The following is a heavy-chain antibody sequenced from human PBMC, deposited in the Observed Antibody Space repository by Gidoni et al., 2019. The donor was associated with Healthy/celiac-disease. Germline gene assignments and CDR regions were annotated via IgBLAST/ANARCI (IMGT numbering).Heavy chain of an antibody. Sequence: QVTLKESGPVLVKPKETLTLTCPVSGFALSNARMGVSWIRQPPGKALEWLAHIFSNDEKSYSTSLKSRLTISKDTSKSQVVLTMTNMDPVDTATYYCARLRTGALGQWGQGTLVTVSS. CDR1: GFALSNARMG. D-gene: IGHD1-26*01. V-gene: IGHV2-26*01. CDR2: IFSNDEK. CDR3: ARLRTGALGQ. J-gene: IGHJ4*02.